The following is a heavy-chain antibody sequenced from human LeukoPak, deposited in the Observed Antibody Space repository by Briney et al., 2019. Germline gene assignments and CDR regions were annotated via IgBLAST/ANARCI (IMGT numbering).Heavy chain of an antibody. V-gene: IGHV1-69*13. CDR1: GGTFSSYA. Sequence: SVKVSCKASGGTFSSYAISWVRQAPGQGLEWMGGIIPIFGTANYAQKFQGRVTITADESTSTAYMELRSLRSDDTAVYYCARVALLRHDYWGQGTLVTVSS. CDR3: ARVALLRHDY. J-gene: IGHJ4*02. D-gene: IGHD4-17*01. CDR2: IIPIFGTA.